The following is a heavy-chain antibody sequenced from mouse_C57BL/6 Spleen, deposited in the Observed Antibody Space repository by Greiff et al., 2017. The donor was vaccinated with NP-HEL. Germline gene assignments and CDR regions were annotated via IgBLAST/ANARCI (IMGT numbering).Heavy chain of an antibody. D-gene: IGHD2-3*01. CDR1: GYTFTSYW. Sequence: QVQLQQPGAELVMPGASVKLSCKASGYTFTSYWMHWVKQRPGQGLEWIGEIDPSDSYTNYNQKFKGKSTLTVDKSSSTAYMQLSSLTSEDSAVDYCARSGVYDGYYVGYAMDDWGQGTSVTVSS. CDR3: ARSGVYDGYYVGYAMDD. CDR2: IDPSDSYT. J-gene: IGHJ4*01. V-gene: IGHV1-69*01.